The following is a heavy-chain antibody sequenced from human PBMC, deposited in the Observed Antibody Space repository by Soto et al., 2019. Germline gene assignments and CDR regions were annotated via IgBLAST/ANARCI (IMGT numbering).Heavy chain of an antibody. Sequence: SVKVSCKASGGTFSSYTISWVRQAPGQGLEWMGRIIPILGIANYAQKFQGRVTITADKSTSTAYMELSSLRSEDTAVYYCARSRTVYGDYEGAHFDYWGQGILVTVSS. CDR2: IIPILGIA. V-gene: IGHV1-69*02. CDR1: GGTFSSYT. J-gene: IGHJ4*02. CDR3: ARSRTVYGDYEGAHFDY. D-gene: IGHD4-17*01.